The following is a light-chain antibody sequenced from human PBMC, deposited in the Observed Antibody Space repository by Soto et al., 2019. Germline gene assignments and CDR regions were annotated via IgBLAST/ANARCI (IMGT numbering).Light chain of an antibody. CDR2: KAS. CDR1: QSISSW. J-gene: IGKJ1*01. V-gene: IGKV1-5*03. CDR3: QQYNRYSRK. Sequence: DIQMTQSPSTLSASVGDRVTITCRASQSISSWLAWYQQKPGKAPKLLIYKASSLESGVPSRFSGSGSGTEFTLTISSLQPDDFETYYCQQYNRYSRKFGQGTKVDI.